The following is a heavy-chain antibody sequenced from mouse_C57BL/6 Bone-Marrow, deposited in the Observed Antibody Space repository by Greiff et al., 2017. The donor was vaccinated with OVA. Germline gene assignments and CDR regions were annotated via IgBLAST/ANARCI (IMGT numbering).Heavy chain of an antibody. CDR3: AREDYDSYYAMDY. CDR2: IDPSDSYT. CDR1: GYTFTSYW. V-gene: IGHV1-69*01. Sequence: VKLQQPGAELVMPGASVKLSCKASGYTFTSYWMHWVKQRPGQGLEWIGEIDPSDSYTNYNQKFKGKSTLTVDKSSSTAYMQLSSLTSEDSAVYYGAREDYDSYYAMDYWGQGTSVTVSS. J-gene: IGHJ4*01. D-gene: IGHD2-4*01.